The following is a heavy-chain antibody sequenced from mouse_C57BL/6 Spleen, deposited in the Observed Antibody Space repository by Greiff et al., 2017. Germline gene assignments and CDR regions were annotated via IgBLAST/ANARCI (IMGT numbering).Heavy chain of an antibody. D-gene: IGHD1-1*01. CDR1: GFSLTSYG. Sequence: VQLQQSGPGLVQPSQSLSITCTVSGFSLTSYGVHWVRQSPGKGLEWLGVICGGGSTDYNAAFISSLSISNDNSKSQVFLKMNSLQADDTAIYYCARKGGSDAMDYWGQGTSVTVSS. J-gene: IGHJ4*01. CDR2: ICGGGST. V-gene: IGHV2-2*01. CDR3: ARKGGSDAMDY.